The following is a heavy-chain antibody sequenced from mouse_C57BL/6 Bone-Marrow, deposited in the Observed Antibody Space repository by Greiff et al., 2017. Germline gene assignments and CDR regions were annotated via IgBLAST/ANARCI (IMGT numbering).Heavy chain of an antibody. J-gene: IGHJ2*01. D-gene: IGHD2-3*01. CDR1: YTFSRRVH. CDR3: SSDSSVYYCARGRWLPTFYS. Sequence: QVQLQQSGPELARPWASVKISCQAFYTFSRRVHFAIRDTTYWMQWVKQRPGQGLEWIGAIYPGNGDTSYNQKFKGKATLPAAKSSRSAHIELLSLASSDSSVYYCARGRWLPTFYSLGQGTTLTVSS. CDR2: GQGLEWIG. V-gene: IGHV1-87*01.